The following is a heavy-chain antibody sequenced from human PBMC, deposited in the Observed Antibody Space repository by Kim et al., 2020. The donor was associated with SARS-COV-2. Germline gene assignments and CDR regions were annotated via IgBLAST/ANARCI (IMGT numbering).Heavy chain of an antibody. V-gene: IGHV3-23*01. CDR3: AKGGAYYDFSLNS. CDR1: GFIFSTYA. Sequence: GGSLRLSCAASGFIFSTYAMNWVRLAPGKGLEWVSSISGSGGRTYYAESVKGRFTISRDNSKNTLYLQMNSLRAEDTAVYYCAKGGAYYDFSLNSWGQGTLVTVSS. D-gene: IGHD3-3*01. J-gene: IGHJ4*02. CDR2: ISGSGGRT.